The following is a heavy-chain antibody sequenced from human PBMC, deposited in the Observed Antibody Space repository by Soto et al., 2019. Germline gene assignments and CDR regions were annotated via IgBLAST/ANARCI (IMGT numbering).Heavy chain of an antibody. V-gene: IGHV5-51*01. Sequence: GESLKISCKGSGYSFTSYWIGWVRQMPGKGLEWMGIIYPGDSDTRYSPSFQGQVTISADKSISTAYLQWSSLKASDTAMYYCARQGCSSTSCYYGMDVWGQGTTVTVSS. J-gene: IGHJ6*02. CDR3: ARQGCSSTSCYYGMDV. CDR1: GYSFTSYW. D-gene: IGHD2-2*01. CDR2: IYPGDSDT.